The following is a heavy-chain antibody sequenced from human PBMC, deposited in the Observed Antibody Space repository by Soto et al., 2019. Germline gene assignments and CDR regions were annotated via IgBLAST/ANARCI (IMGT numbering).Heavy chain of an antibody. CDR3: ARDQTRIVVVPAAISSTANWFDP. CDR1: GGSISSYY. J-gene: IGHJ5*02. D-gene: IGHD2-2*01. CDR2: IYTSGST. Sequence: SETLSLTCTVSGGSISSYYWSWIRQPAGKGLEWIGRIYTSGSTNYNPSLKGRVTMSVDTSKNQFSLKLSSVTAADTAVYYCARDQTRIVVVPAAISSTANWFDPWGQGTLVTVSS. V-gene: IGHV4-4*07.